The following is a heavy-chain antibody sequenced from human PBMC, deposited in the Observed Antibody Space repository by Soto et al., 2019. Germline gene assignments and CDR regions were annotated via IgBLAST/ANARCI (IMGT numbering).Heavy chain of an antibody. CDR3: AGDPGYSYGYHPSDF. CDR2: INAGNGNT. D-gene: IGHD5-18*01. Sequence: QVQLVQSGAEVKKPGASVKVSCKTSGYTFTKYAVDWVRQAPGQGLEWMGWINAGNGNTKYSQKFQGRVTITRDTSATMVYMELSSLRSEDTAVYYCAGDPGYSYGYHPSDFWGQGTLVTVSS. CDR1: GYTFTKYA. V-gene: IGHV1-3*01. J-gene: IGHJ4*02.